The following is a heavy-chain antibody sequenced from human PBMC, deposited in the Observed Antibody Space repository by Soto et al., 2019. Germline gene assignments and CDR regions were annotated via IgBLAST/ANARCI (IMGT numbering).Heavy chain of an antibody. CDR3: ASGIQLWLRRINNGYSG. J-gene: IGHJ4*02. Sequence: QVQLVQSGAEVKKPESSVKVSCKAPGGTFSTYAISWVRQAPGQGLEWMGGIIPMFGTANYAQRFQDRVTIPPDESTNTVYVELSSLRSEDTAVYFCASGIQLWLRRINNGYSGWGQGTLVTVSS. CDR1: GGTFSTYA. CDR2: IIPMFGTA. V-gene: IGHV1-69*05. D-gene: IGHD5-18*01.